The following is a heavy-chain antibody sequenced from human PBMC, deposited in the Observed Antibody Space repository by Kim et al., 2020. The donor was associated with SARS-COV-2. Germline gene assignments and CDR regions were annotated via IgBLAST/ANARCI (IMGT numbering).Heavy chain of an antibody. Sequence: GGSLRLSCAASGFTFSDYYMSWIRQAPGKGLEWVSYISSSSSYTNYADSVKGRFTISRDNAKNSLYLQMNSLRTEDTAVYYCARDHSTYYYDSSGYYRALTTEYYYDGMDVWGQGTTVTVSS. CDR3: ARDHSTYYYDSSGYYRALTTEYYYDGMDV. CDR1: GFTFSDYY. J-gene: IGHJ6*02. CDR2: ISSSSSYT. D-gene: IGHD3-22*01. V-gene: IGHV3-11*05.